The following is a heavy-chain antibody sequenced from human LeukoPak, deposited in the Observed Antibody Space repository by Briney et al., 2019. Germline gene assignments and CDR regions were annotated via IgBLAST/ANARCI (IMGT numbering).Heavy chain of an antibody. V-gene: IGHV3-23*01. CDR2: ITGSGGTT. Sequence: GGSLRLSCAASGFTFSTYAMNWVRQAPGKGLEWVSGITGSGGTTFYADSVKGRFTISRDNSKNTLYLQMNSLRAEDTAIYYCAKEGYPDSSGAFDSWGQGTLVTGSS. J-gene: IGHJ4*02. CDR1: GFTFSTYA. D-gene: IGHD3-22*01. CDR3: AKEGYPDSSGAFDS.